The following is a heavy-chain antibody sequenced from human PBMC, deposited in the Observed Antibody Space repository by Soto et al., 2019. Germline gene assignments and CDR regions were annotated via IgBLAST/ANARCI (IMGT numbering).Heavy chain of an antibody. D-gene: IGHD2-8*02. CDR1: GGSISSGDYY. CDR3: ERDKITGIFDY. J-gene: IGHJ4*02. Sequence: SETLSLTCTVSGGSISSGDYYWSWIRQPPGKGLEWIGYIYYSGSTYYNPSLKSRVTISVDTSKNQFSLKLTSVTAADTAVYYCERDKITGIFDYWGQGTLVTVSS. CDR2: IYYSGST. V-gene: IGHV4-30-4*01.